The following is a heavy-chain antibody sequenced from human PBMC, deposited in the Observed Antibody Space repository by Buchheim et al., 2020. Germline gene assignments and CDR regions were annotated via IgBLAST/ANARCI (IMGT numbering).Heavy chain of an antibody. V-gene: IGHV3-23*04. CDR2: ISGNGGST. D-gene: IGHD3-22*01. Sequence: EVQLVESGGGLVQPGGSLRLSCAASGFTFSSYAMSWVRQAPGKGLEWVSAISGNGGSTYYADSVKGRFTISRDNSKNTLYLQMNSLRAEDTAVYYCAKLDRRTRTDRITMIVVATDAFDIWGQGT. J-gene: IGHJ3*02. CDR3: AKLDRRTRTDRITMIVVATDAFDI. CDR1: GFTFSSYA.